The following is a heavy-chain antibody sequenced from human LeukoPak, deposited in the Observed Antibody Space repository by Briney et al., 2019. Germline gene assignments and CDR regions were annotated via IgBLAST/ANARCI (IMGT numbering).Heavy chain of an antibody. Sequence: GGSLRLSCAASGFTFSSYGMHWVRQAPGKGLEWVSAISGSGGSTYYADSVKGRFTISRDNSKNTLYLQMNSLRAEDTAVYYCAKEPDVLLWFGELHYFDYWGQGTLVTVSS. J-gene: IGHJ4*02. CDR3: AKEPDVLLWFGELHYFDY. CDR2: ISGSGGST. V-gene: IGHV3-23*01. D-gene: IGHD3-10*01. CDR1: GFTFSSYG.